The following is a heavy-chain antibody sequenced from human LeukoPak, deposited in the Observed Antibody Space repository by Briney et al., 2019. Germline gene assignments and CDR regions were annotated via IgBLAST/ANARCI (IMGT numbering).Heavy chain of an antibody. V-gene: IGHV3-23*01. CDR3: AKTRPLDSSSWSHGDY. CDR2: ISGSGDSV. D-gene: IGHD6-13*01. J-gene: IGHJ4*02. Sequence: GGSLRLSCAASGFTFTNYEMSWVRQAPGKGLEWLSSISGSGDSVFYADSVKGRFTISRDNSLNTLHLQMNSLRAEDTAVYYCAKTRPLDSSSWSHGDYWGQGTLVTVSS. CDR1: GFTFTNYE.